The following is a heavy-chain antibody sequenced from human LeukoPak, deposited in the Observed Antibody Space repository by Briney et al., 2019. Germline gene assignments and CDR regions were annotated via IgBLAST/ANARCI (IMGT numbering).Heavy chain of an antibody. D-gene: IGHD5-18*01. J-gene: IGHJ4*02. Sequence: SVKVSCKASGCTFSSYAISWVRQAPGQGLEWMGGIIPIFGTANYAQKFQGRVTITADESTSTAYMELSSLRSEDTAVYYCAREDGVDTASYFDYWGQGTLVTVSS. CDR2: IIPIFGTA. CDR3: AREDGVDTASYFDY. CDR1: GCTFSSYA. V-gene: IGHV1-69*13.